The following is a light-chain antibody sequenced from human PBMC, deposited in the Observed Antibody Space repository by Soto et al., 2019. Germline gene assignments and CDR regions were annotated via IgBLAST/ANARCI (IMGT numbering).Light chain of an antibody. CDR3: QQYDTSPVT. CDR1: QSVSSSY. V-gene: IGKV3-20*01. J-gene: IGKJ1*01. CDR2: GAS. Sequence: EIVLTQSPGTLSLSPGERATLSCRASQSVSSSYLAWYQQKPGQAPRLLNYGASIRATGIPDRFSGSGSGTDFTLTISRLEPEDFAVYYCQQYDTSPVTFGQGTKVEIK.